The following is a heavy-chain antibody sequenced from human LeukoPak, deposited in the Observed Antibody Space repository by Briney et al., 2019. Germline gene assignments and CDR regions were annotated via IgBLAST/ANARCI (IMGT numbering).Heavy chain of an antibody. D-gene: IGHD3-16*01. CDR3: ARGGPWGDY. Sequence: GGSLRLSCAASGFTFSSHNMNWVRQAPGKGLEWVSSISTTSSYIYYADSLKGRFTISRDNAKNSLFLQINSLRAEDTAVYHCARGGPWGDYWGQGTLVTVSS. V-gene: IGHV3-21*01. CDR2: ISTTSSYI. CDR1: GFTFSSHN. J-gene: IGHJ4*02.